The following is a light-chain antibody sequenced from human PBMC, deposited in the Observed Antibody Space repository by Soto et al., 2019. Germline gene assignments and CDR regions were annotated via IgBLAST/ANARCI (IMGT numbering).Light chain of an antibody. J-gene: IGLJ2*01. V-gene: IGLV2-14*01. CDR1: SSDVGTYNY. CDR3: SSYASTSTLVV. CDR2: DVS. Sequence: SALTQPASVSGSPGQSITISCTGTSSDVGTYNYVSWYQQHPGKAPKLIIYDVSTRPSGLSNRFSGSKSGNTASLTISGLQAEDEADYFCSSYASTSTLVVFGGGTKATVL.